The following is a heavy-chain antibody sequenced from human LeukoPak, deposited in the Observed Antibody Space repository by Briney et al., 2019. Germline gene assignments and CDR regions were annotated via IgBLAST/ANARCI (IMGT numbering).Heavy chain of an antibody. Sequence: PSGTLSLTCAVSGGSISSSNWWSWVRQPPGKGLEWIGEIYHSGSTNYNPSLKSRVTISVDKSKNQFSLKLSSVTAADTAVYYCARAVGGRYYDSSGYSGPADYGMDVWGQGTTVTVSS. J-gene: IGHJ6*02. CDR1: GGSISSSNW. CDR2: IYHSGST. CDR3: ARAVGGRYYDSSGYSGPADYGMDV. D-gene: IGHD3-22*01. V-gene: IGHV4-4*02.